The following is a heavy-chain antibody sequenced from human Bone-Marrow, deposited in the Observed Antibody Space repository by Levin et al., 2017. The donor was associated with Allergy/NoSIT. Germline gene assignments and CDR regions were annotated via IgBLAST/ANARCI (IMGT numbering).Heavy chain of an antibody. V-gene: IGHV1-2*02. Sequence: GASVKVSCKASGYTFTGYYMHWVRQAPGQGLEWMGWINPNSGGTNYAQKFQGRVTMTRDTSISTAYMELSRLRSDDTAVYYCARVDGDYRYNDAFDIWGQGTMVTVSS. J-gene: IGHJ3*02. CDR2: INPNSGGT. CDR3: ARVDGDYRYNDAFDI. D-gene: IGHD4-17*01. CDR1: GYTFTGYY.